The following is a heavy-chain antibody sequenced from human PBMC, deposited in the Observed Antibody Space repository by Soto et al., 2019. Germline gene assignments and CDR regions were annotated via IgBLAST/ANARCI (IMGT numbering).Heavy chain of an antibody. CDR3: ARDARDGCNLYFDY. V-gene: IGHV3-30-3*01. CDR2: ISDDGSNK. Sequence: QVQLVESGGGVVQPGRSLRLSCAASGFTFTSYAMHWVRQAPGKGLEWVAVISDDGSNKYYADSVKGRFTISRDNSKNTQYLQMNSLRAEDRAVYYCARDARDGCNLYFDYWGQGTLVTVSS. D-gene: IGHD6-19*01. J-gene: IGHJ4*02. CDR1: GFTFTSYA.